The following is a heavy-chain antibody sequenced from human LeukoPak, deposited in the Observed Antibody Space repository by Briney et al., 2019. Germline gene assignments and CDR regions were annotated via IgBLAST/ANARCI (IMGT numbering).Heavy chain of an antibody. Sequence: PSETLSLTCTVSGGSISSYYWSWIRQPAGKGLEWIGRIHTSGSTNYNPSLKSRVTMSVDTSKNQFSLKLSSVTAADTAVYYCARGRGNIVVVVAATSLWFDPWGQGTLVTVSS. V-gene: IGHV4-4*07. CDR1: GGSISSYY. CDR3: ARGRGNIVVVVAATSLWFDP. D-gene: IGHD2-15*01. J-gene: IGHJ5*02. CDR2: IHTSGST.